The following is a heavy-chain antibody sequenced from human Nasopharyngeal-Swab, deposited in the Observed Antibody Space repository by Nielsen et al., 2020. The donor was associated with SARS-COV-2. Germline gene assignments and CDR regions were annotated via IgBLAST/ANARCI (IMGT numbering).Heavy chain of an antibody. CDR1: GFSFSSYA. J-gene: IGHJ4*02. V-gene: IGHV3-30*18. Sequence: GGSLRLSCAASGFSFSSYAMSWVRQAPGKGLEWVAVISYDGSNKYYADSVKGRFTISRDNSKNTLYLQMNSLRAEDTAVYYCAKLYCTGDCYSQYYFDYWGQGTLVTVSS. CDR2: ISYDGSNK. D-gene: IGHD2-21*02. CDR3: AKLYCTGDCYSQYYFDY.